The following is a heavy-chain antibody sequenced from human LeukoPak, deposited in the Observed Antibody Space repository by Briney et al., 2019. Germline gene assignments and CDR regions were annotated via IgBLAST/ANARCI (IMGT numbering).Heavy chain of an antibody. D-gene: IGHD5-18*01. V-gene: IGHV1-58*01. CDR1: GFTSITSA. J-gene: IGHJ3*02. CDR2: IVVRSGNT. CDR3: AADRAPRSIYSYDVEYAFDI. Sequence: SVQVSCKASGFTSITSAVQWVRQAPGQRLEWIGWIVVRSGNTNYAQKFQERVTITRDMSTSTAYMELSSLGSEDTAVYYCAADRAPRSIYSYDVEYAFDIEGQGKMITVSA.